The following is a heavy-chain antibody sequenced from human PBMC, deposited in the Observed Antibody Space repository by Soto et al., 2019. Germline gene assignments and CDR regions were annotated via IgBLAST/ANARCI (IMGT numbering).Heavy chain of an antibody. V-gene: IGHV4-31*03. J-gene: IGHJ4*02. CDR3: ARHYYDSSGYYDY. CDR1: GGSISSGGYY. Sequence: SETLSLTCTVSGGSISSGGYYWSWIRQHPGKGLEWIGYIYYSGSTYYNPSLKSRVTISVDTSKNQFSLKLSSVTAADTAVYYCARHYYDSSGYYDYWGQGTLGTVFS. D-gene: IGHD3-22*01. CDR2: IYYSGST.